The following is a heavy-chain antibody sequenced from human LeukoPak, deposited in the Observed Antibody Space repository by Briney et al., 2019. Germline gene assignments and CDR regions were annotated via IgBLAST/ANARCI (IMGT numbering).Heavy chain of an antibody. Sequence: SETLSLTCTVSGGSISSGSYCWSWIRQPAGKGLEWIGRIYTSGSTHYNPSLKSRVTISVDTSKNQFSLKLSSVTAADTAVYYCARDMYDFWSGSSLDYWGQGTLVTVSS. CDR2: IYTSGST. D-gene: IGHD3-3*01. V-gene: IGHV4-61*02. J-gene: IGHJ4*02. CDR1: GGSISSGSYC. CDR3: ARDMYDFWSGSSLDY.